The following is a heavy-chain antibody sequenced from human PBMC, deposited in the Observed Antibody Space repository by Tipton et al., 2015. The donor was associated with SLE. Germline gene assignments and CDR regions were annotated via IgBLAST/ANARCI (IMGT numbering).Heavy chain of an antibody. CDR3: ATGHFDF. CDR2: MHLNGST. Sequence: LRLSCVASGFTFNDYAMHWVRQAPGKGLEWVATMHLNGSTYYNPSLRSRVAVSMDTSRNQFSLRLKSVTAADTAVYYCATGHFDFWGQGRLVTVSS. J-gene: IGHJ5*01. D-gene: IGHD1-1*01. CDR1: GFTFNDYA. V-gene: IGHV4-38-2*01.